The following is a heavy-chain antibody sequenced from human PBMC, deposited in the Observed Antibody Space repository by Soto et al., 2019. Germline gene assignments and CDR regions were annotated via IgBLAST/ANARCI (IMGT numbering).Heavy chain of an antibody. J-gene: IGHJ6*02. D-gene: IGHD3-10*01. CDR3: AKYPWFGAPYYYYGMDV. Sequence: GESLKISCAASGFTFSSYAMSWVRQAPGKGLEWVSAISGSGGSTYYADSVKGRFTISRDNSKNTLYLQMNSLRAEDTAVYYCAKYPWFGAPYYYYGMDVWGQGTTVTVSS. V-gene: IGHV3-23*01. CDR1: GFTFSSYA. CDR2: ISGSGGST.